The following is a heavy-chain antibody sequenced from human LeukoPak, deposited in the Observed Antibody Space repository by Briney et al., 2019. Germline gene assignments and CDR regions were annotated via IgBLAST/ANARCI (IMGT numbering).Heavy chain of an antibody. D-gene: IGHD3-16*02. J-gene: IGHJ4*02. CDR1: GFTFSSYA. CDR3: AKDRGLRLGELSIFDY. Sequence: PGGSLRLSCAASGFTFSSYAMSWVRQAPGKGREWVSAISGSGGSTYYADSAKGRFTISRDNSKNTLYLQMNSLRAEETAVYYCAKDRGLRLGELSIFDYWGQGTLVTVSS. CDR2: ISGSGGST. V-gene: IGHV3-23*01.